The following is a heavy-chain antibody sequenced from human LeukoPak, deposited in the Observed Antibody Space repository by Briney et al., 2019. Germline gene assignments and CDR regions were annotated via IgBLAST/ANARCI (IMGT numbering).Heavy chain of an antibody. Sequence: GVSLRLSCAASGFTFSSYSMNWVRQAPGKGLEWVSSISSSSSYIYYADSVKGRFTISRDNAKNSLYLQMNSLRAEDTAVYYCATEMATTEYYFDYWGQGTLVTVSS. V-gene: IGHV3-21*01. CDR2: ISSSSSYI. J-gene: IGHJ4*02. D-gene: IGHD5-24*01. CDR1: GFTFSSYS. CDR3: ATEMATTEYYFDY.